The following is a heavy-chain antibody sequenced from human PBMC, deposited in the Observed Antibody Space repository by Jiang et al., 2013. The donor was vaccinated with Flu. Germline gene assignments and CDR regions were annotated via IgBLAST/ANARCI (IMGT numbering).Heavy chain of an antibody. Sequence: GSGLVKPSETLPLTCTVSRGSITSSSYYWGWIRQPPGKGLEWIGSIYYSGSTYYNPSLKSRVTISVDTSKNQFSLKLNSVTAADTAVYYCARGGFGEPFEYWGQGTLVT. J-gene: IGHJ4*02. CDR2: IYYSGST. CDR3: ARGGFGEPFEY. V-gene: IGHV4-39*07. CDR1: RGSITSSSYY. D-gene: IGHD3-10*01.